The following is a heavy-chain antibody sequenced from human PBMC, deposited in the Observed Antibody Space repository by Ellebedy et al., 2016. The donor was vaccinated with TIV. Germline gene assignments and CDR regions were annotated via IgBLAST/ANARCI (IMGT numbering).Heavy chain of an antibody. CDR2: INGDGSQK. CDR1: GFTFSTYW. V-gene: IGHV3-7*01. Sequence: GGSLRLSCAVSGFTFSTYWMAWVRQAPGKGLEWVANINGDGSQKFYVDSLKGRFTISRDNAKNSLYLQMNSLTVEDTAVYYCARDPDNYESGGPEFGYWGQGTLVTVSS. CDR3: ARDPDNYESGGPEFGY. D-gene: IGHD3-22*01. J-gene: IGHJ4*02.